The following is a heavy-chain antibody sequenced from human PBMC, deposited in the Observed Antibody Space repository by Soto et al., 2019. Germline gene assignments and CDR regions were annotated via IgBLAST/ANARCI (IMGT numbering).Heavy chain of an antibody. V-gene: IGHV3-30*18. CDR2: ISYDGSNK. Sequence: GGSLRLSCAASGFTFSSYGMHWVRQAPGKGLEWVAVISYDGSNKYYADSVKGRFTISRDNSKNTLYLQMNSLRAEDTAVYYCAKKAPGGWFAYYFDYWGQGTLVTVSS. CDR3: AKKAPGGWFAYYFDY. J-gene: IGHJ4*02. D-gene: IGHD6-19*01. CDR1: GFTFSSYG.